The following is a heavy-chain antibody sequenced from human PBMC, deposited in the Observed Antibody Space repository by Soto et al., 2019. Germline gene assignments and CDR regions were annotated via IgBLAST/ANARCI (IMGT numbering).Heavy chain of an antibody. CDR2: IFYSGST. Sequence: QVQLQESGPGLVKPSETLSLTCTVSGGSISGGRYYWNWIRQPPGKGLGWIGYIFYSGSTNYSPSLKSRVTFSIDRSKNQFSLRLSSVTAADTAVYYCARDLEVSATSTWFDPWGQGTLVTVSS. V-gene: IGHV4-61*01. D-gene: IGHD2-15*01. CDR1: GGSISGGRYY. CDR3: ARDLEVSATSTWFDP. J-gene: IGHJ5*02.